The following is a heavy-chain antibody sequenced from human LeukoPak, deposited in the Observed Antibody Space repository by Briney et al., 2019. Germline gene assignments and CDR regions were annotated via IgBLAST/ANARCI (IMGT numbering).Heavy chain of an antibody. CDR2: IYYSGST. V-gene: IGHV4-30-4*08. Sequence: WVRQMPGKGLKWIGYIYYSGSTYYNPSLKSRVTISVDTSKNQFSLKLSSVTAADTAVYYCARVNDYGRGWFDPWGQGTLVTVSS. J-gene: IGHJ5*02. D-gene: IGHD4-17*01. CDR3: ARVNDYGRGWFDP.